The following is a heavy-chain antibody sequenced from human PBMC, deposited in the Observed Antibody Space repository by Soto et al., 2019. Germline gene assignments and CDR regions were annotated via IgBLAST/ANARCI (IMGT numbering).Heavy chain of an antibody. Sequence: EVQLLESGGGLVQPGGSLRLSCTASGFTFSSYAMNWVHQAPGKGLEWVSVISGSGGSTYYADSVKGRFTISRDNSKHKLSLQMNSLRAEDTAVYYCASRTSGWYFDYWGQGTLVTVSS. D-gene: IGHD6-19*01. CDR2: ISGSGGST. CDR1: GFTFSSYA. CDR3: ASRTSGWYFDY. J-gene: IGHJ4*02. V-gene: IGHV3-23*01.